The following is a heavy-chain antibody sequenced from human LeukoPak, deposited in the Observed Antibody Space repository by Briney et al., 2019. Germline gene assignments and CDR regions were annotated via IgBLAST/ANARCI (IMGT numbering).Heavy chain of an antibody. CDR2: IYYTGIT. D-gene: IGHD3-10*01. CDR3: ASEPMVRGVIISSGRGYFDL. V-gene: IGHV4-39*07. CDR1: GASITSSNYY. J-gene: IGHJ2*01. Sequence: SETLSLTCTVSGASITSSNYYWLWLRQPPGKGLEWIGSIYYTGITYYNLSLKSRVTISVDTSKNQFSLKLSSVTAADTAVYYCASEPMVRGVIISSGRGYFDLWGRGTLVTVSS.